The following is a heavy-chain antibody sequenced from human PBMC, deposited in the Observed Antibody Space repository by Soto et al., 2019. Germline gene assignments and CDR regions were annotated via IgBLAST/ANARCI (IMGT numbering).Heavy chain of an antibody. Sequence: ASVKVSCKASGYTFTSYGISRVRQAPGQGLEWMGWISAYNGNTNYAQKLQGRVTMTTDTSTSTAYMELRSLRSDDTAVYYCARGWGSSGPLPYGYFQHWGQGTLVTVS. CDR1: GYTFTSYG. D-gene: IGHD3-22*01. CDR3: ARGWGSSGPLPYGYFQH. J-gene: IGHJ1*01. V-gene: IGHV1-18*01. CDR2: ISAYNGNT.